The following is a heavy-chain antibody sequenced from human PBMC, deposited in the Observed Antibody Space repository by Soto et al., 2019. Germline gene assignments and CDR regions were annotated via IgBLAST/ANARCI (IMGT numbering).Heavy chain of an antibody. CDR2: ISYDGSNK. V-gene: IGHV3-30-3*01. J-gene: IGHJ6*02. D-gene: IGHD6-6*01. Sequence: QVQLVESGGGVVQPGRSLRLSCAASGFTFSSYAMHWVGQAPGKGLEWGAVISYDGSNKYYADSVKGRFTISRDNSKNTLYLQMNSLRAEDTALYYCAKARYSSSTNYYYGMDVWGQGTTVTVSS. CDR1: GFTFSSYA. CDR3: AKARYSSSTNYYYGMDV.